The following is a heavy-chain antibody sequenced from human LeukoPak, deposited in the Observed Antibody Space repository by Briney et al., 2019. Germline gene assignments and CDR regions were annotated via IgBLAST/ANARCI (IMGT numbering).Heavy chain of an antibody. D-gene: IGHD5-12*01. CDR1: GGSIRNYY. J-gene: IGHJ4*02. V-gene: IGHV4-59*08. Sequence: PSETLSLTCTVSGGSIRNYYWSWIRQPPGKGLEWIGYIYHTGSTNYKPSLRSRVTISLDKSKNQFSLKLSSVTAADTAVYYCARHSGYDSRFDYWGQGTLVTVSS. CDR2: IYHTGST. CDR3: ARHSGYDSRFDY.